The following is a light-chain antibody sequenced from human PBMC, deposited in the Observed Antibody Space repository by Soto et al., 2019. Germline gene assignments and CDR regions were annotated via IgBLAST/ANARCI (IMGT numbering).Light chain of an antibody. Sequence: QSALTQPPSASGSPGQSVTISCTGTPSDVGASNYVSWYQQQPGKAPKLMISEVSKRPSGVPDRFAGSKSGNTASLTVSGRQAEDEADYYCSSSAGTKNMVFGAGTKVTVL. CDR1: PSDVGASNY. V-gene: IGLV2-8*01. CDR3: SSSAGTKNMV. J-gene: IGLJ1*01. CDR2: EVS.